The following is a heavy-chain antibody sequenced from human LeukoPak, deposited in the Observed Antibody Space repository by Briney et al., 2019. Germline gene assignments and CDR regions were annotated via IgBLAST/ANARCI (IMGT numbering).Heavy chain of an antibody. CDR1: GRSFSGYY. Sequence: SEALSLTCAVYGRSFSGYYWSWIRQPPGKGLEWIGEINHSGSTNYNPSLKSRVTISVDTSKNQFSLKLSSVTAAGTAVYYCARIIVVENFDAFDIWGQGTMVTVSS. CDR2: INHSGST. D-gene: IGHD3-22*01. J-gene: IGHJ3*02. V-gene: IGHV4-34*01. CDR3: ARIIVVENFDAFDI.